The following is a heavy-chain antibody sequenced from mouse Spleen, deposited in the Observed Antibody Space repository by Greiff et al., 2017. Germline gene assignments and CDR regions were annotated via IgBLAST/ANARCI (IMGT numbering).Heavy chain of an antibody. CDR2: ISYDGSN. D-gene: IGHD2-4*01. V-gene: IGHV3-6*01. CDR1: GYSITSGYY. Sequence: EVQLVESGPGLVKPSQSLSLTCSVTGYSITSGYYWNWIRQFPGNKLEWMGYISYDGSNNYNPSLKNRISITRDTSKNQFFLKLNSVTTEDTATYYCARNYEYYFDYWGQGTTLTVSS. J-gene: IGHJ2*01. CDR3: ARNYEYYFDY.